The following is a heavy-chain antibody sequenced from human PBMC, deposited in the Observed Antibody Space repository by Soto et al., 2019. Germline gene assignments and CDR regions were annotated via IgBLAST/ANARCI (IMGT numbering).Heavy chain of an antibody. V-gene: IGHV2-5*02. D-gene: IGHD6-13*01. CDR1: GFSLSTSGMG. CDR3: AHYSSTSSFDY. Sequence: QITLKESGPTLVKPTQTFTLACTFSGFSLSTSGMGVGWIRQPPGKALEWLALIYWDADKRYSPSLKSRLTXTXNTAKNQVGLTMTNMDPVDTATYYCAHYSSTSSFDYWGQGTLVTVSS. J-gene: IGHJ4*02. CDR2: IYWDADK.